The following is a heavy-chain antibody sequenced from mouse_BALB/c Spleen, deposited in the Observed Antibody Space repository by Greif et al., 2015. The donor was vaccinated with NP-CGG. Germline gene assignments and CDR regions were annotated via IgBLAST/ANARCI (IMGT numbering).Heavy chain of an antibody. CDR3: ARLGGTGCFEY. Sequence: EVKLVESGGDLVKPGGSLKLSCAASGFTFSSYGMSWVRQTPDKRLEWVATISSGGSYTYYPDSVKGRFPISRDNAKNTRYLQMSSLKSEDTAMNYCARLGGTGCFEYWGQGTTLAVAS. D-gene: IGHD3-3*01. V-gene: IGHV5-6*02. CDR1: GFTFSSYG. J-gene: IGHJ2*01. CDR2: ISSGGSYT.